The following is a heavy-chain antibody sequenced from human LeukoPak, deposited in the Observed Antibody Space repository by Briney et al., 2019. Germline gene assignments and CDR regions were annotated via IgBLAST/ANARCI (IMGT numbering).Heavy chain of an antibody. Sequence: GGPLSLFCAVSRLNLNSYDMLWLRRARGKGLVGLAVIRHDEANSFYADSVQGRFKIYRDTSKKLLYLKKNSLRVEDTAVYYCAKEYTPSSPLGELDSWGQGTLVTVSS. J-gene: IGHJ4*02. CDR1: RLNLNSYD. D-gene: IGHD6-6*01. CDR3: AKEYTPSSPLGELDS. CDR2: IRHDEANS. V-gene: IGHV3-30*02.